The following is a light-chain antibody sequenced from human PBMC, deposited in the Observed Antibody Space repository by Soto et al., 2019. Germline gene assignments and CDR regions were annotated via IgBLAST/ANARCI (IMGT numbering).Light chain of an antibody. CDR1: QRVSSNY. V-gene: IGKV3-20*01. J-gene: IGKJ1*01. CDR2: GAS. CDR3: QKYGTSPVT. Sequence: EIVLTQSPATLSMSPGERATLSCRASQRVSSNYLAWYQQKPGQAPRLLIYGASNRAAGIPDRFSGSGSGTDFTLTISGLEPGDFAVYYCQKYGTSPVTFGQGTKVDI.